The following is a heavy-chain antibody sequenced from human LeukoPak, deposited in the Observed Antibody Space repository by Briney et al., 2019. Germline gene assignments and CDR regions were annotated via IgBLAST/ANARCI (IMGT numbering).Heavy chain of an antibody. D-gene: IGHD2-8*01. V-gene: IGHV3-30*19. CDR2: ISYDGTSE. CDR1: GFTFSSYG. CDR3: ARQGRFVRMGCFDY. J-gene: IGHJ4*02. Sequence: GGSLRLSCAASGFTFSSYGMHWVRQAPGKGLEWMAVISYDGTSENYADSVKGRFTIARDKSTNTVHLQMNSLTIDDTAVYYCARQGRFVRMGCFDYWGQGILVTVSS.